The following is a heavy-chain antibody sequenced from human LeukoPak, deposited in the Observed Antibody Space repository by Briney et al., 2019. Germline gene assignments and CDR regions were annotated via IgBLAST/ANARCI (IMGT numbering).Heavy chain of an antibody. J-gene: IGHJ4*02. V-gene: IGHV4-39*01. CDR2: IYYSGST. Sequence: SETLCLTCAVSGGSIGSSSYNWGWIRPPPGQGLEWVGSIYYSGSTYYNPSLKSRASISVNTSKNQFSLTLSSGTAADTAVYYCARHPRTYDSSGSHFDDWGQGTLVTVSS. CDR1: GGSIGSSSYN. CDR3: ARHPRTYDSSGSHFDD. D-gene: IGHD3-22*01.